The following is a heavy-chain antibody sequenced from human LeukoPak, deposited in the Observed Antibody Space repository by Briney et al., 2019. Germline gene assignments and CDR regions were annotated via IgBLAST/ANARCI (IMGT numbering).Heavy chain of an antibody. CDR1: GGSISSSNHY. Sequence: PSETLSLTCTVSGGSISSSNHYWGWIRQPPGKGLEWIGHIYYSESTYHNPSLKSRVTISVDTSKNQFSLKLSSVTAADTAVYYCATARAGAAFRWFDPWGQGTLVTVSS. CDR2: IYYSEST. D-gene: IGHD6-19*01. CDR3: ATARAGAAFRWFDP. J-gene: IGHJ5*02. V-gene: IGHV4-39*07.